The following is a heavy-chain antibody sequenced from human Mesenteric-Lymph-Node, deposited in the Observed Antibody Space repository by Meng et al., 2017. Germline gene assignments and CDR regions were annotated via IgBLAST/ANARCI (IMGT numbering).Heavy chain of an antibody. CDR2: ISGSGGST. Sequence: GQLQESGPGLVQPSQTLSLTCTVSGGSISSGGYYWSWVRQAPGKGLEWVSAISGSGGSTYYADSVKGRFTISRDNSKNTLYLQMNSLRAEDTAVYYCAKAFWKHPPDYWGQGILVTVSS. V-gene: IGHV3-23*01. J-gene: IGHJ4*02. CDR3: AKAFWKHPPDY. CDR1: GGSISSGGYY. D-gene: IGHD1-1*01.